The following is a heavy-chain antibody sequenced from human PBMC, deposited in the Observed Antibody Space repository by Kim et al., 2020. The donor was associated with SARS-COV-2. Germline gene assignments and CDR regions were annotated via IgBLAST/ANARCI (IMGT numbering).Heavy chain of an antibody. D-gene: IGHD2-2*01. CDR2: IYYSGST. J-gene: IGHJ6*02. CDR3: ARDRHCSSTSCQLAAAGTWMNYGMDV. Sequence: SETLSLTCTVSGGSISSYYWSWIRQPPGKGLEWIGYIYYSGSTNYNPSLKSRVTISVDTSKNQFSLKLSSVTAADTAVYYCARDRHCSSTSCQLAAAGTWMNYGMDVWGQGTTVTVSS. CDR1: GGSISSYY. V-gene: IGHV4-59*13.